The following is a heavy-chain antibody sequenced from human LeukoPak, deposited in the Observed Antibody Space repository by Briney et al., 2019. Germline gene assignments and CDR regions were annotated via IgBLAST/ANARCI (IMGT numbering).Heavy chain of an antibody. D-gene: IGHD3-3*01. J-gene: IGHJ5*02. CDR1: GYTFTSYW. Sequence: SGESLKISCKGSGYTFTSYWIGWVRPMPGKGLEWMGIIYPGDSDTRYSPSFQGQVTISADKSISTAYLQWSSLKASDTAMYYCARRPFDDFKNWFDPWGQGTLVTVSS. CDR2: IYPGDSDT. V-gene: IGHV5-51*01. CDR3: ARRPFDDFKNWFDP.